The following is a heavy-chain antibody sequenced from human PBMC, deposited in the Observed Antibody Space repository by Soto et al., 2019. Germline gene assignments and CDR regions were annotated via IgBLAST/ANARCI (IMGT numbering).Heavy chain of an antibody. CDR2: IIPILGIA. CDR3: ARDRSMGSGWDNWFHP. Sequence: QVQLVQSGAEVKKPGSSVKVSCKASVGTFSSYTISWVRQAPGQGLEWIGRIIPILGIANYAQKFQGRVTVTADKSTSTAYMDLSSLRSEDTSVYYCARDRSMGSGWDNWFHPWGKGTLVTVCS. D-gene: IGHD6-19*01. J-gene: IGHJ5*02. V-gene: IGHV1-69*08. CDR1: VGTFSSYT.